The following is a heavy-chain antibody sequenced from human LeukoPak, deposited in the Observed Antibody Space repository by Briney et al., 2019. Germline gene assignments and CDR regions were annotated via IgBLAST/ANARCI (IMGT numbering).Heavy chain of an antibody. Sequence: PGGSLRLSCAASGFTFSSYSMNWVRQAPGKGLEWVSYIRSSGSTIYYADSVKGRFTISRDNAKNSLYLQMNSLRAEDTAVYFCARGTFCSSASCYTPSYFDYWGQGTLVTVSS. D-gene: IGHD2-2*02. CDR1: GFTFSSYS. J-gene: IGHJ4*02. CDR3: ARGTFCSSASCYTPSYFDY. CDR2: IRSSGSTI. V-gene: IGHV3-48*04.